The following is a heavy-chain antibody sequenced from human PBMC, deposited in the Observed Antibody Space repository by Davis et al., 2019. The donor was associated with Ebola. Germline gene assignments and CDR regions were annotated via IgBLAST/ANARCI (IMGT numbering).Heavy chain of an antibody. J-gene: IGHJ6*02. Sequence: AASVKVPCKASGYTFTGYYMHWVRQAPGQGLEWMGWINPNSGGTNYAQKFQGWVTMTRDTSISTAYMELSRLRSDDTAVYYCARDLLAGALYGDYEIYGMDVWGQGTTVTVSS. CDR2: INPNSGGT. CDR3: ARDLLAGALYGDYEIYGMDV. D-gene: IGHD4-17*01. CDR1: GYTFTGYY. V-gene: IGHV1-2*04.